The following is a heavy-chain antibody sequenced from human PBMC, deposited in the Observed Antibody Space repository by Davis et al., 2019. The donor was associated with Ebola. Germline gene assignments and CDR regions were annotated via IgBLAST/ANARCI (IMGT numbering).Heavy chain of an antibody. Sequence: SVKVSCKASGGTFSSYAISWVRQAPGQGLEWMGGIIPIFGTANYAQKFQGRVTITADESTSTAYMELSSLRSDDTAVYYCARGTSSYKYYYYGMDVWGQGTTVTVSS. J-gene: IGHJ6*02. V-gene: IGHV1-69*13. CDR1: GGTFSSYA. CDR2: IIPIFGTA. CDR3: ARGTSSYKYYYYGMDV. D-gene: IGHD6-6*01.